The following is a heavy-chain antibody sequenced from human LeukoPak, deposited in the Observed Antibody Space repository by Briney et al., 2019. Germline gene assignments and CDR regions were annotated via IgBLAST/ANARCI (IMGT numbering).Heavy chain of an antibody. J-gene: IGHJ5*02. Sequence: KTGRSLRLSCAASGFTFSSYAMSWVRQPPGKGLEWIGEINHSGSTNYNPSLKSRVTISVDTSKNQFSLKLSSVTAADTAVYYCARRRARYYYGSGSERGWFDPWGQGTLVTVSS. D-gene: IGHD3-10*01. CDR3: ARRRARYYYGSGSERGWFDP. V-gene: IGHV4-34*01. CDR2: INHSGST. CDR1: GFTFSSYA.